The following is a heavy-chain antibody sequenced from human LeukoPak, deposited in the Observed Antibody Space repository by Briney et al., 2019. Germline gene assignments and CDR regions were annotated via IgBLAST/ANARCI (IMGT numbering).Heavy chain of an antibody. Sequence: PGGSLRLSCAASGLTFSNACMSWVRQAPGRGLEWVAVIWNDGSKQYYADSVKGRFTISRDNSKNTLHLQMNSLRADDTAVYYCARVSEHWSFDPWGQGTLVTVSS. D-gene: IGHD2-8*02. CDR3: ARVSEHWSFDP. CDR1: GLTFSNAC. CDR2: IWNDGSKQ. J-gene: IGHJ5*02. V-gene: IGHV3-33*08.